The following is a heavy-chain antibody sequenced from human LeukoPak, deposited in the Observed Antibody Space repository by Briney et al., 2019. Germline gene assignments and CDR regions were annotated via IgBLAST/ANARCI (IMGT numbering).Heavy chain of an antibody. CDR1: GFTFSDYY. CDR3: ARVRIAVAGTTADYFDY. V-gene: IGHV3-11*01. J-gene: IGHJ4*02. Sequence: GGSLRLSCAASGFTFSDYYMSWIRQAPGKGLEWVSYISSSGSTIYYADSEKGRFTISRDNAKNSLYLQMNSLRAEDTAVYYCARVRIAVAGTTADYFDYWGQGTPVTVSS. CDR2: ISSSGSTI. D-gene: IGHD6-19*01.